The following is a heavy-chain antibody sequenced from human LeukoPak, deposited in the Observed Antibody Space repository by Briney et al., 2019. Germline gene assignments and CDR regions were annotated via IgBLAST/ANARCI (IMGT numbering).Heavy chain of an antibody. CDR2: INPSGGST. CDR3: AREDFDY. Sequence: ASVKVSCKASGYTFTSYYMHWVRQAPGQGLEWMGIINPSGGSTSYAQKLQGRVTMTTDTSTSTAYMELRSLRSDDTAVYYCAREDFDYWGQGTLVTVSS. V-gene: IGHV1-46*01. CDR1: GYTFTSYY. J-gene: IGHJ4*02.